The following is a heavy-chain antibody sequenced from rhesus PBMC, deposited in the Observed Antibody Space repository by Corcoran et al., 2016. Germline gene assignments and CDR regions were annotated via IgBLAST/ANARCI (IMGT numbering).Heavy chain of an antibody. J-gene: IGHJ4*01. V-gene: IGHV4-106*01. D-gene: IGHD1-44*01. CDR3: ARDRFRGNYYFDY. Sequence: QVQLQESGPGLVKPSETLSLTCAVSGGSISDSYYWSWIRQPPGTGLEWIGSIYGRGGSTYTNPSLKRRVNMSTDTSKNQFSLKLSSVTAADTAVYYCARDRFRGNYYFDYWGQGVLVTVSS. CDR1: GGSISDSYY. CDR2: IYGRGGST.